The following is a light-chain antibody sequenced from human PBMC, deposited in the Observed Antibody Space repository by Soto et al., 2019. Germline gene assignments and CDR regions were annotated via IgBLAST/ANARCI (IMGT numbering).Light chain of an antibody. CDR1: SSDVGGHNY. Sequence: QSALTQPASVSGSPGQAITISCTGTSSDVGGHNYVSWYQQHPGKAPKLMIYDVTYRPSGISNRFSGSKSGNTASLTISGLQTEDEADYYCSSYATSHTLVVFGGGTKLTVL. CDR3: SSYATSHTLVV. CDR2: DVT. V-gene: IGLV2-14*03. J-gene: IGLJ2*01.